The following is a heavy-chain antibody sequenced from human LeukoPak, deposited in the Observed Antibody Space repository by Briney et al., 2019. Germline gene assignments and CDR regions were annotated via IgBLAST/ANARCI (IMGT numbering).Heavy chain of an antibody. V-gene: IGHV3-30*03. CDR1: GFTFSSYG. CDR3: ATDLSGGWSLDY. Sequence: GRSLRLSCAASGFTFSSYGMHWVRQAPGKGLGWVAFISDDGRIKYHAESVKGRFTISRDDSKNTLYLQVNNVRPEDTAVYYCATDLSGGWSLDYWGQGTLVTVSS. J-gene: IGHJ4*02. D-gene: IGHD6-19*01. CDR2: ISDDGRIK.